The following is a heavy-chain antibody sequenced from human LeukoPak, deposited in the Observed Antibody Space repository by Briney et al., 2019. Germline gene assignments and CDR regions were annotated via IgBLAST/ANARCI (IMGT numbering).Heavy chain of an antibody. V-gene: IGHV3-23*01. D-gene: IGHD6-19*01. Sequence: GGSLRLSCAASGFTFSNYAMNWVRQAPGKGLEWVSSISNSGDNTYYADSVKGRFTISRDNSKNTLYLQMNSLRAEDTAVYYCAKDLRSSGWYHYFDYWGQGTLVTVSS. CDR2: ISNSGDNT. CDR1: GFTFSNYA. J-gene: IGHJ4*02. CDR3: AKDLRSSGWYHYFDY.